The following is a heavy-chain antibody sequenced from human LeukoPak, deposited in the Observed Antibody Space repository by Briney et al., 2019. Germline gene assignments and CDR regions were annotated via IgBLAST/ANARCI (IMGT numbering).Heavy chain of an antibody. Sequence: GGSLRLSCAASGFTVSSNYMNWVRQAPGKGLECVSVIYSDSSTYYADSVKGRFTISRDNSKNTLYLQMNSLRAEDTAVYYCARDSDEYSSSYYFDYWGQGTLVTVSS. CDR2: IYSDSST. D-gene: IGHD6-6*01. CDR3: ARDSDEYSSSYYFDY. V-gene: IGHV3-53*01. CDR1: GFTVSSNY. J-gene: IGHJ4*02.